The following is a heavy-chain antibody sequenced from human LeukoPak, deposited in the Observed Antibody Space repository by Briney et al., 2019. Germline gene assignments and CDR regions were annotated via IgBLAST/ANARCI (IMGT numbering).Heavy chain of an antibody. J-gene: IGHJ4*02. CDR3: ASWKGVAVPAETNYFDY. CDR1: GGSISSSSYY. Sequence: SETLSLTCTVSGGSISSSSYYWGWIRQPPGKGLEWIGSIYYSGSTYYNPSLKSRVTISVDTSKNQFSLKLSSVTAADTAVYYCASWKGVAVPAETNYFDYWGQGTLVTVSS. D-gene: IGHD2-2*01. V-gene: IGHV4-39*01. CDR2: IYYSGST.